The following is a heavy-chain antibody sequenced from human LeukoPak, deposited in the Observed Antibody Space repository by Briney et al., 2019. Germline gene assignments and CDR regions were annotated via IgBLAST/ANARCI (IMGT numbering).Heavy chain of an antibody. V-gene: IGHV1-18*01. D-gene: IGHD3-3*01. CDR1: GYTFTSYG. J-gene: IGHJ5*02. CDR3: ARAYPVLRFLEWLLYWFDP. Sequence: ASAKVSCKASGYTFTSYGISWVRQAPGQGLEWMGWISAYNGNTNYAQKLQGRVTMTTDTSTSTAYMELRSLRSDDTAVYYCARAYPVLRFLEWLLYWFDPWGQGTLVTVSS. CDR2: ISAYNGNT.